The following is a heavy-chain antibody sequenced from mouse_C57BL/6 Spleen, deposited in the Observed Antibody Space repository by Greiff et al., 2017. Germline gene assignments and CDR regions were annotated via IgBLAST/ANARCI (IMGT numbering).Heavy chain of an antibody. CDR1: GFTFSSYA. Sequence: EVKLVESGEGLVKPGGSLKLSCAASGFTFSSYAMSWVRQTPEKRLEWVAYISSGGDYIYYADTVKGRFTISRDNARNTLYLQMSSLKSEDTAMYYCTRESWAYAMDYWGQGTSVTVSS. CDR3: TRESWAYAMDY. V-gene: IGHV5-9-1*02. J-gene: IGHJ4*01. D-gene: IGHD4-1*01. CDR2: ISSGGDYI.